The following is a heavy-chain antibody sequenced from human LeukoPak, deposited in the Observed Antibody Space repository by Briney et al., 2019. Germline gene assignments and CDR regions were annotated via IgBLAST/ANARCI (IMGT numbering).Heavy chain of an antibody. D-gene: IGHD1-26*01. CDR3: AVTRLVGATRYFQH. CDR1: GGSISSGGYY. V-gene: IGHV4-30-2*01. Sequence: SETLSLTCTVSGGSISSGGYYWSWIRQPPGKGLEWIGYIYHSGSTYYNPSLKSRVTISVDRSKNQFSLKLSSVTAADTAVYYCAVTRLVGATRYFQHWGQGTLVTVSS. CDR2: IYHSGST. J-gene: IGHJ1*01.